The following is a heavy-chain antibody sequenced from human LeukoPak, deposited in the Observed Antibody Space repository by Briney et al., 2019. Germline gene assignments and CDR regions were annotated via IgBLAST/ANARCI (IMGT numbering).Heavy chain of an antibody. D-gene: IGHD1-1*01. CDR2: INPCGGST. CDR1: GYTFTSYY. CDR3: AIDLNWSVRDNYYGMDV. J-gene: IGHJ6*04. V-gene: IGHV1-46*01. Sequence: ASVKVSCKASGYTFTSYYMHWVRQAPGQGLEWMGIINPCGGSTSYAQKFQGRVTMTRDTSTSTVYMELSSLRSEDTAVYYCAIDLNWSVRDNYYGMDVWGKGTPVTVSS.